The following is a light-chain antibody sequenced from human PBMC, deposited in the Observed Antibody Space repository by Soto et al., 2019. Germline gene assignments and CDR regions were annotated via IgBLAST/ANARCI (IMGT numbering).Light chain of an antibody. CDR1: QSVSSSY. CDR3: QQYGGSPVYI. J-gene: IGKJ2*01. V-gene: IGKV3-20*01. CDR2: AAS. Sequence: EIVLTQSPATLSLSPGERATLSCRASQSVSSSYSAWYQQKPGQAPRLLIYAASSRATGIPDRFSGTGSGTDFTLTISRLEPEDFAVYYCQQYGGSPVYIFGQGTKLEIK.